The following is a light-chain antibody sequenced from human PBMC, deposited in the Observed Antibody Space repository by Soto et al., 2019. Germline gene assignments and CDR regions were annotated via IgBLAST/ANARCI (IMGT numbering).Light chain of an antibody. CDR1: QSVSSSY. V-gene: IGKV3-20*01. CDR3: QQYGSSPPYT. CDR2: GAS. Sequence: IVLTQSPGTLSLSPGERATLSCRASQSVSSSYLAWYQQKPGQAPRLLIYGASSSATGIPDRFSGSESGTDFTLTISRLEPEDFSVYYCQQYGSSPPYTCGQGTKLEIK. J-gene: IGKJ2*01.